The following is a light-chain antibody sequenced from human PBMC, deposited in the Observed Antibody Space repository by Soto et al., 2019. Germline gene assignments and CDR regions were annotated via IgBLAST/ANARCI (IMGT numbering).Light chain of an antibody. CDR3: QHYGSSRT. J-gene: IGKJ1*01. CDR2: GAS. CDR1: QSIRSSY. Sequence: EIVLTPSPGTLSLSPGERGTLSCRASQSIRSSYLAWYQQKPGQAPRLLIYGASSRATGIPDRFSGSGSGTDFTLTISRLEPEDFAVYYCQHYGSSRTFGQGTKVDI. V-gene: IGKV3-20*01.